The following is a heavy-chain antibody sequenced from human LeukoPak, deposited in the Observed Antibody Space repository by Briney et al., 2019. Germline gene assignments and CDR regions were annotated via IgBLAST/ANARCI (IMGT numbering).Heavy chain of an antibody. CDR1: GYTFTGYY. V-gene: IGHV1-2*02. D-gene: IGHD2-2*01. J-gene: IGHJ4*02. CDR3: ARAYCSSTSCYALHFDY. CDR2: INPNSGGT. Sequence: GASVKVSCKASGYTFTGYYMHWVRQAPGQGLEWMGWINPNSGGTNYAQRFQGRVTMTRDTSISTAYMELSRLRSDDTAVYYCARAYCSSTSCYALHFDYWGQGTLVTVSS.